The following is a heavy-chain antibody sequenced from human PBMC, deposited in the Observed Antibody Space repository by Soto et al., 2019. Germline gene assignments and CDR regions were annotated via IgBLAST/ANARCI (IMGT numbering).Heavy chain of an antibody. V-gene: IGHV1-8*01. D-gene: IGHD6-6*01. CDR1: GYTFTSYD. Sequence: ASVKVSCKASGYTFTSYDINWVRQATGHGLEWMGWMNPNSGNTGYAQKFQGRVTMTRNTSISTAYMELSSLRSEDTAVYYCAREGRYSSSSHYYYYGMDVWGQGTTVTISS. CDR3: AREGRYSSSSHYYYYGMDV. J-gene: IGHJ6*02. CDR2: MNPNSGNT.